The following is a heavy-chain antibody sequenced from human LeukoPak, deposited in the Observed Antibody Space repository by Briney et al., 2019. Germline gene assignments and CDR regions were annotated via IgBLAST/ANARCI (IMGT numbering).Heavy chain of an antibody. Sequence: PGGSLRLSCAASGFTFNNYGMHWVRQAPGKGLEWVSAISGSGGSTYYADSVKGRFTISRDNSKDTLYLQMNSLRAEDTAVYYCAKDRVLGLYYFDYWGQGTLVTVSS. D-gene: IGHD6-13*01. CDR3: AKDRVLGLYYFDY. CDR1: GFTFNNYG. V-gene: IGHV3-23*01. CDR2: ISGSGGST. J-gene: IGHJ4*02.